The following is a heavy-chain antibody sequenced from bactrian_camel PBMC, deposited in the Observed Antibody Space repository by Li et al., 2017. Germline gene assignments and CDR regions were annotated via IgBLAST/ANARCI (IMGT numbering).Heavy chain of an antibody. CDR1: GDTANYNC. D-gene: IGHD6*01. V-gene: IGHV3S53*01. Sequence: VQLVESGGGSVQTRGSLRLSCSISGDTANYNCMGWFRQAPGKEREEVGIARTYSDTTSYGDPVKGRFTIVVDNAKDTMYLQMNNLNQEDTARYYCAVDRGTGCKFRAGTAYWGQGTQVTVS. CDR2: RTYSDTT. CDR3: AVDRGTGCKFRAGTAY. J-gene: IGHJ4*01.